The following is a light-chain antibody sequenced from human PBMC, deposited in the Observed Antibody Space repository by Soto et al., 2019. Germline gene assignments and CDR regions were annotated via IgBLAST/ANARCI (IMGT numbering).Light chain of an antibody. CDR2: EVN. CDR1: SSDITDNKY. Sequence: QSVLAQPPSASGSPGQSGTISCTGTSSDITDNKYVSWFQQHPGKHPKVLIYEVNKRPSRVHDRFSGYKSGNTASLTVSGLQADDEADYYCNSYVGSNNYVLGTGTKVTV. V-gene: IGLV2-8*01. CDR3: NSYVGSNNYV. J-gene: IGLJ1*01.